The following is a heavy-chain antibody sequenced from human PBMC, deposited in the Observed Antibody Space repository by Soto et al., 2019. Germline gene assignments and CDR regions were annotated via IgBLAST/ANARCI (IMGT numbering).Heavy chain of an antibody. CDR3: ARRPYYGSGSYSRGGMDV. CDR2: INHSGST. J-gene: IGHJ6*02. CDR1: GGSFSCYY. D-gene: IGHD3-10*01. V-gene: IGHV4-34*01. Sequence: SETLSLTCAVYGGSFSCYYWSWIRQPPGKGLEWIGEINHSGSTNYNPSLKSRVTISVDTSKNQLSLKLSSVTAADTAVYYCARRPYYGSGSYSRGGMDVWGQGTTVTVSS.